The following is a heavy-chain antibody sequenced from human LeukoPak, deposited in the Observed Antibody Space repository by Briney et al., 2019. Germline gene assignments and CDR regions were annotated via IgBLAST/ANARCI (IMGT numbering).Heavy chain of an antibody. D-gene: IGHD4-11*01. CDR2: IIPIFGTA. Sequence: SVKVSCKASGGTFSSYAISWVRQAPGQGLEWMGGIIPIFGTANYAQKFQGRVTITTDESTSTAYMELSSLRSEDTAVYYCASNDYSTYYYYYMDVWGKGTTVTVSS. J-gene: IGHJ6*03. CDR1: GGTFSSYA. CDR3: ASNDYSTYYYYYMDV. V-gene: IGHV1-69*05.